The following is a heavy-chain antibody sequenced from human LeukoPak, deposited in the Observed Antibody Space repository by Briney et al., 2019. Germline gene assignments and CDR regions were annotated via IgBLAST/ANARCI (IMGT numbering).Heavy chain of an antibody. Sequence: GGSLRLSCAASGFTFSSYAMSWVRQAPGKGLEWVSAISGSGGSTYYADSVKGRFTISRDNSKNTLYLQMNSLRAEDTAVYYCAKDVGYDSSGYIDYWGQGTLVTVS. J-gene: IGHJ4*02. D-gene: IGHD3-22*01. V-gene: IGHV3-23*01. CDR1: GFTFSSYA. CDR2: ISGSGGST. CDR3: AKDVGYDSSGYIDY.